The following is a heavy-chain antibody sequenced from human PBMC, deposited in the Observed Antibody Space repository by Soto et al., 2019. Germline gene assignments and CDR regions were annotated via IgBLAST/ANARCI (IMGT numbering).Heavy chain of an antibody. V-gene: IGHV4-59*08. CDR2: IYYSGST. Sequence: SETLSLTCAFYGCSVSSYYWSWIRQSPGKGLEWIGYIYYSGSTKYRPSLKSRVTISVDTSKNQFSLKVSSATAADTAVYYCARHSNRNYGLYYFDYWGLGALVTVSS. J-gene: IGHJ4*02. CDR1: GCSVSSYY. D-gene: IGHD4-4*01. CDR3: ARHSNRNYGLYYFDY.